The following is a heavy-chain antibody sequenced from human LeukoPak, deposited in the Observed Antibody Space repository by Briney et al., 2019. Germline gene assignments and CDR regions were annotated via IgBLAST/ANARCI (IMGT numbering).Heavy chain of an antibody. D-gene: IGHD3-10*01. Sequence: PGGSLRLSCAASGFTFSSYSMNWVRQAPGKGLEWVGRIKSKTDGGTTDYAAPVKGRFTISRDDSKNTLYLQMNSLKTEDTAVYYCTTEYYYGSGSRDYWGQGTLVTVSS. CDR1: GFTFSSYS. CDR3: TTEYYYGSGSRDY. J-gene: IGHJ4*02. CDR2: IKSKTDGGTT. V-gene: IGHV3-15*01.